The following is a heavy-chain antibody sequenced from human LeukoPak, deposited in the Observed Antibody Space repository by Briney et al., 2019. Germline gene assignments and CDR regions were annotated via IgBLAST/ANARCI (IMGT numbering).Heavy chain of an antibody. CDR2: TYYRSKWYN. CDR1: GDSVSSNSAA. J-gene: IGHJ3*02. D-gene: IGHD3-16*02. V-gene: IGHV6-1*01. CDR3: ARSLPRAFDI. Sequence: SQTLSLTCAISGDSVSSNSAAWNCIRQSPSRGLEWLGRTYYRSKWYNEYAVSVKSRINVNPDTSKNQFSLQLNSVTPEDTAVYYCARSLPRAFDIWGQGTMVTVSS.